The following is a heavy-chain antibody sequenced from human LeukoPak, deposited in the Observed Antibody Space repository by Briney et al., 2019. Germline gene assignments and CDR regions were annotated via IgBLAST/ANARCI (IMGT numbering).Heavy chain of an antibody. CDR2: IDPSDSYT. J-gene: IGHJ4*02. V-gene: IGHV5-10-1*01. D-gene: IGHD2-15*01. Sequence: GESLKISFTGSGXIFTSYCISWVRQMPGKGLEWMGRIDPSDSYTNYSPAFQGHVTISADKSISTAYLQWSSLQASDTAMYYCATSSTPIVVGDYWGQGTLVTVSS. CDR1: GXIFTSYC. CDR3: ATSSTPIVVGDY.